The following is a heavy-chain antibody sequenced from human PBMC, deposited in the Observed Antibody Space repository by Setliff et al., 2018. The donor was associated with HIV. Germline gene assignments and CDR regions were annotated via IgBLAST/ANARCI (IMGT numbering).Heavy chain of an antibody. CDR3: ARVIGDDFWSGTSNWFDP. CDR2: IVPTLGSV. Sequence: GASVKVSCKASGDTFRSYAISWVRQAPGQGLEWMGRIVPTLGSVNYAQKFQGRVTITADKPTTTAYMQIVGLTSEDTAIYYCARVIGDDFWSGTSNWFDPWGQGTLVTVSS. V-gene: IGHV1-69*04. CDR1: GDTFRSYA. J-gene: IGHJ5*02. D-gene: IGHD3-3*01.